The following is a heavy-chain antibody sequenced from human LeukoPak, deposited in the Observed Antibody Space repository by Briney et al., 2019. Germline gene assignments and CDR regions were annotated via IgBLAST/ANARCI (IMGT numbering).Heavy chain of an antibody. D-gene: IGHD3-9*01. Sequence: PSETLSLTCTVSGGSISSGGYYWSWIRQHPGKGLEWIGYIYYSGSTYYNPSLKSRVTISVDTSKNQFSLKLSSVTAADTAVYYCARGEGYYNLYYFDHWGQGTLVTVSS. CDR3: ARGEGYYNLYYFDH. J-gene: IGHJ4*02. CDR2: IYYSGST. V-gene: IGHV4-31*03. CDR1: GGSISSGGYY.